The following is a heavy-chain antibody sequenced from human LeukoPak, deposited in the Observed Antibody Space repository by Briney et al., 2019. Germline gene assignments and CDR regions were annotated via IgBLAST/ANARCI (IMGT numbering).Heavy chain of an antibody. D-gene: IGHD5-18*01. CDR2: IYYSGST. J-gene: IGHJ3*02. V-gene: IGHV4-59*01. CDR1: GGSFSGYY. CDR3: ARGGGYSYGPRWAFDI. Sequence: PSETLSLTCAVYGGSFSGYYWSWIRQPPGKGLEWIGYIYYSGSTNYNPSLKSRVTISVDTSKNQFSLKLSSVTAADTAVYYCARGGGYSYGPRWAFDIWGQGTMVTVSS.